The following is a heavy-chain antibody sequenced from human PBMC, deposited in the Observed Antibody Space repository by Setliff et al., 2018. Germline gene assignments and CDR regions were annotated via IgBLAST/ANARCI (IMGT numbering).Heavy chain of an antibody. V-gene: IGHV4-39*01. J-gene: IGHJ3*02. CDR2: IYHSGST. D-gene: IGHD3-22*01. CDR1: GGSISSSSYY. CDR3: ARGKIRITMIVVPTGGAFDI. Sequence: PSETLSLTCTVSGGSISSSSYYWGWIRQPPGKGLEWIGSIYHSGSTYYNPSLKSRVTISVDTSKNQFSLKLSSVTAADTAVYYCARGKIRITMIVVPTGGAFDIWGQGTMVTVSS.